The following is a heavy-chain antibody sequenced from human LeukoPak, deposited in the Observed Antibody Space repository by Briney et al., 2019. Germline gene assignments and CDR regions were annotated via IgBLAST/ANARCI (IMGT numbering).Heavy chain of an antibody. D-gene: IGHD3-22*01. Sequence: GGSLRRSGAAYGFTFSSYAMHWVRQAPGKGLEWVAVISYDGSNKYYADSVKGRFTISRDNSKNTLYLQMNSLRAEDTAVYYCASNYDSSGPVRFDPWGRGTLVTVSS. J-gene: IGHJ5*02. V-gene: IGHV3-30-3*01. CDR2: ISYDGSNK. CDR3: ASNYDSSGPVRFDP. CDR1: GFTFSSYA.